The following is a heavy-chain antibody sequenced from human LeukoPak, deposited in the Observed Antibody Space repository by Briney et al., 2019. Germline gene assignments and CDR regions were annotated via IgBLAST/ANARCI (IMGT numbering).Heavy chain of an antibody. CDR1: GGSFSTYP. V-gene: IGHV1-69*13. D-gene: IGHD2-15*01. CDR2: IVPIIGSP. Sequence: SVKVSCKASGGSFSTYPFTWVRQAPGQGLEWMGEIVPIIGSPNYTQTFQGRLATTADESTNTAYMELSGLKSDDTAVYYCAVAPQDIVVLPTAPSLDYWGRGTLVIVSS. CDR3: AVAPQDIVVLPTAPSLDY. J-gene: IGHJ4*02.